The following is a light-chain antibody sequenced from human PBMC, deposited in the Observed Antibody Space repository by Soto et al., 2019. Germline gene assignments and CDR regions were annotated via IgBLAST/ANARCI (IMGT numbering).Light chain of an antibody. CDR3: QQYNNWPPYT. CDR1: QSVSSN. Sequence: EIVMTQSPAILSVSPGERATLSCRASQSVSSNLAWYQQKPGQAPRLLIYGASTRATGIPARFSGSRSGTEFTLTISSLQSEDFAVYYCQQYNNWPPYTFGQGTKLEIK. V-gene: IGKV3-15*01. J-gene: IGKJ2*01. CDR2: GAS.